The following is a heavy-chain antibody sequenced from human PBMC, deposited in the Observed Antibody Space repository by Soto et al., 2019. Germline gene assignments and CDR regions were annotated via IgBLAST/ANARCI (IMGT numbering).Heavy chain of an antibody. V-gene: IGHV3-23*01. CDR2: ISGSGGST. Sequence: GGSLRLSCAASGFTFSSYAMSWVRQAPGKGLEWVSAISGSGGSTYYADSVKGRFTISRDNSKNTLYLQMNSLRAEDTAVYYCAIENVLRFLEWLRDLDGMDGWGQGTTVTVSS. J-gene: IGHJ6*02. D-gene: IGHD3-3*01. CDR1: GFTFSSYA. CDR3: AIENVLRFLEWLRDLDGMDG.